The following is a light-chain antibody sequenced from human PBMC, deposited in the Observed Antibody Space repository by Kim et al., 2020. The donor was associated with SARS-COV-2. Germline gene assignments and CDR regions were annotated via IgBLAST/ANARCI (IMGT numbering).Light chain of an antibody. CDR3: SSYTSSSTPYV. V-gene: IGLV2-14*03. Sequence: QSINISCTGTSSDVGGYNYVSWYQQHPGKAPKLMIYDVSNRPSGVSNRFSGSKSGNTASLTISGLQAEDEADYYCSSYTSSSTPYVFGTGTKVTVL. J-gene: IGLJ1*01. CDR1: SSDVGGYNY. CDR2: DVS.